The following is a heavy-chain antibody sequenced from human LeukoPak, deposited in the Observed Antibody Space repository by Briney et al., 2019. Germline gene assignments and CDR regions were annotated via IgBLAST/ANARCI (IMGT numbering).Heavy chain of an antibody. J-gene: IGHJ6*03. V-gene: IGHV1-2*02. CDR3: ARDQLAMVRISYYYYYMDV. CDR2: INPNSGGT. Sequence: ASVKVSCKATGYTFTGYYMHWVRQAPGQGLEWMGWINPNSGGTNYAQKFQGRVTMTRDTSISTAYMELSRLRSGDTAVYYCARDQLAMVRISYYYYYMDVWGKGTTVTVSS. D-gene: IGHD5-18*01. CDR1: GYTFTGYY.